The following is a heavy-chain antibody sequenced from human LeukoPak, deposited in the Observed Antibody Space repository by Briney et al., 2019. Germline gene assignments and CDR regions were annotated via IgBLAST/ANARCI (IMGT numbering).Heavy chain of an antibody. J-gene: IGHJ4*02. D-gene: IGHD1-26*01. V-gene: IGHV3-15*01. CDR2: IKSKTDGGTT. CDR3: QGGRF. Sequence: GGPLRLSCSASGFTFTNAWMSWVRQAPGKGLEWVGRIKSKTDGGTTDYAAPVKGRFSISRDDSKNTLYLQMNSLKSEDTAVYYCQGGRFWGQGTLVTVSS. CDR1: GFTFTNAW.